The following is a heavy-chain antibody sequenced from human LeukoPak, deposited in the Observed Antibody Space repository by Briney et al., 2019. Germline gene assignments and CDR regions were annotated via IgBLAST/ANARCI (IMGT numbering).Heavy chain of an antibody. V-gene: IGHV3-7*01. CDR2: IKQDGSEK. Sequence: PGGSLRLSCAASGFTFSSHCMNWARQAPGKGLEWVANIKQDGSEKYYVDSVKGRFTISRDNAKNSLYLQMNSLRAEDTAVYYCARELAPTDAGYYYYGMDVWGQGTTVTVSS. CDR1: GFTFSSHC. CDR3: ARELAPTDAGYYYYGMDV. J-gene: IGHJ6*02.